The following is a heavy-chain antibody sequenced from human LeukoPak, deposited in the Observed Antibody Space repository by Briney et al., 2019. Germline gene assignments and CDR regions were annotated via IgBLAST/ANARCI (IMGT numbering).Heavy chain of an antibody. CDR1: GFTFGSYW. CDR2: IQQNGGGK. D-gene: IGHD3-16*02. J-gene: IGHJ6*02. Sequence: GGSLRLSCAASGFTFGSYWMSWVRQAPGKGLEGVANIQQNGGGKHYVDSVKGRFTISRDNAKNSLYLQMDNLRAEDTAVYYCATYRVSHGMDVWGQGTTVTVSS. CDR3: ATYRVSHGMDV. V-gene: IGHV3-7*01.